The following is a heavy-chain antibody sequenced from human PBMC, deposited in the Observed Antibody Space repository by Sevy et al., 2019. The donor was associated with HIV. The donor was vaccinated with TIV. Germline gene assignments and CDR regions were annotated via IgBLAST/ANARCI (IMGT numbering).Heavy chain of an antibody. Sequence: GGFLRLSCAASGITFSSHGMHWVRQAPGKGLEWVAVMSYDGSYKSYGDSVKGRFTISRDDSKNTPYLQMNSLRPEDTAMYYCARDSGYSINWYPAYWGQGILVTVSS. D-gene: IGHD6-13*01. J-gene: IGHJ4*02. V-gene: IGHV3-30*03. CDR2: MSYDGSYK. CDR3: ARDSGYSINWYPAY. CDR1: GITFSSHG.